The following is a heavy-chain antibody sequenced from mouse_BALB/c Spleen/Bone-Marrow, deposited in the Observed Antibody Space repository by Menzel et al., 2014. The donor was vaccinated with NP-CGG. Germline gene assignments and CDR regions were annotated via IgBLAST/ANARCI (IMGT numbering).Heavy chain of an antibody. V-gene: IGHV7-3*02. CDR2: IRNKAYGYTT. Sequence: EVHLVESGGGLVQPGGSLRLSCTPSGFTFTDYYMSWVRQPPGKALEWLAFIRNKAYGYTTEYSASVRGRFTNSRDNSQSILYLQMNTLRAEDSATYYCARFPMDYWGQGTSVTVSS. J-gene: IGHJ4*01. CDR1: GFTFTDYY. CDR3: ARFPMDY.